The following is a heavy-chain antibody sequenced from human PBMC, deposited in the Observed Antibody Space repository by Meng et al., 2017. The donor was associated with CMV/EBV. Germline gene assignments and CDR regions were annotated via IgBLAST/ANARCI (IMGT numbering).Heavy chain of an antibody. Sequence: GESLKISCAASGFTFSSYWMSWVRQAPGKGLEWVANIKQDGSEKYYVDSVKGRFTISRDNAKNSLYLQMNSLRAEDTAVYHCARDTRAATDYWGQGTLVTVSS. CDR1: GFTFSSYW. J-gene: IGHJ4*02. CDR2: IKQDGSEK. D-gene: IGHD2-15*01. CDR3: ARDTRAATDY. V-gene: IGHV3-7*01.